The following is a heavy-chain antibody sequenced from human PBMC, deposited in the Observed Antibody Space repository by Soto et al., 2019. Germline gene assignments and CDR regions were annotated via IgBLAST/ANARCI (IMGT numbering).Heavy chain of an antibody. Sequence: SETLSLTCTVSGGSISSYYWSWIRQPPGKGLEWIGYIYYSGSTNYNPSLKSRVTISVDTSKNQFSLKLSSVTAADTAVYYCARVPLTEPPTEAYWVQGTLVTVSS. CDR1: GGSISSYY. CDR3: ARVPLTEPPTEAY. D-gene: IGHD1-20*01. CDR2: IYYSGST. J-gene: IGHJ4*02. V-gene: IGHV4-59*01.